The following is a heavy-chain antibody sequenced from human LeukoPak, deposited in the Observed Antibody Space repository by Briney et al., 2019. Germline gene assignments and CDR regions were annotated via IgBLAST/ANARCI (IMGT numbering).Heavy chain of an antibody. CDR1: GFTFSSYE. J-gene: IGHJ4*02. D-gene: IGHD6-13*01. CDR2: ISGSGSTK. CDR3: ATLRPRQQLVVDH. V-gene: IGHV3-48*03. Sequence: AGSLRLSCAASGFTFSSYEMHWVRQAPGKGPEWVSYISGSGSTKYYADSVKGRFTISRDNALNSLHLQMSSLRDEDTAVYYCATLRPRQQLVVDHWGQGTLVTVSS.